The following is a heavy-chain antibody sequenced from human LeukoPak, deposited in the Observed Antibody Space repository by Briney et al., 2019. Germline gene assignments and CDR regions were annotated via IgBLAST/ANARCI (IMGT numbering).Heavy chain of an antibody. V-gene: IGHV4-34*01. CDR3: ARLSSHAFDI. CDR1: GGSFSGYY. CDR2: INHSGST. J-gene: IGHJ3*02. Sequence: MASETLSLACAVYGGSFSGYYWSWIRQPPGKGLEWIGEINHSGSTNYNPSLKSRVTISVDTSKNQFFLKLSSVTAADTAVYYCARLSSHAFDIWGQGTMVTVSS. D-gene: IGHD3-16*02.